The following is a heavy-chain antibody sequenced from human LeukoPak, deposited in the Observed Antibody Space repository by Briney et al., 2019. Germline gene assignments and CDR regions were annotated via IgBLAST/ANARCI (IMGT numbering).Heavy chain of an antibody. D-gene: IGHD3-22*01. CDR1: GGSISSSNSY. V-gene: IGHV4-61*05. CDR3: ARVPYYYDSSGGGNYYYYYMDV. J-gene: IGHJ6*03. Sequence: SETLSLTCTVSGGSISSSNSYWGWIRQPPGKGLEWIGYIYYSGSTNYNPSLKSRVTISVDTSKNQFSLKLSSVTAADTAVYYCARVPYYYDSSGGGNYYYYYMDVWGKGTTVTVSS. CDR2: IYYSGST.